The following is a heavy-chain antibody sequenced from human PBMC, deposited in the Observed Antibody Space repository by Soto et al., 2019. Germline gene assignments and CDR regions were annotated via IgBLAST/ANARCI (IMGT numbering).Heavy chain of an antibody. CDR3: ARELDKPGSSRVDY. V-gene: IGHV4-34*01. CDR2: INHSGST. CDR1: GGSFSGYY. D-gene: IGHD1-26*01. J-gene: IGHJ4*02. Sequence: QVQLQQWGAGLLKPSETLSLTCAVYGGSFSGYYWSWIRQPPGKGLEWIGEINHSGSTNYNPSLKSRVTISVDTSKNQFSLKLSSVTAADTAVYYCARELDKPGSSRVDYWGQGTLVTVSS.